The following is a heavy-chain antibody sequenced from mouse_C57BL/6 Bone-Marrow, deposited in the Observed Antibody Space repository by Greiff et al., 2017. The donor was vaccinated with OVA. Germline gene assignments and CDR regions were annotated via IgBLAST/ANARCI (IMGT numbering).Heavy chain of an antibody. J-gene: IGHJ3*01. CDR3: ASYDYDGWFAY. CDR1: GYTFTSYW. D-gene: IGHD2-4*01. CDR2: IDPSDSYT. Sequence: LQPGAELVKPGASVKLSCKASGYTFTSYWMQWVKQRPGQGLEWIGEIDPSDSYTNYNQKFKGKATLTVDTSSSTAYMQLSSLTSEDSAVYYCASYDYDGWFAYWGQGTLVTVSA. V-gene: IGHV1-50*01.